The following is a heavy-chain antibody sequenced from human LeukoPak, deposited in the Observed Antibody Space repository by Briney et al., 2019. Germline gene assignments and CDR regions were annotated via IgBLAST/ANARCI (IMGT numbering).Heavy chain of an antibody. J-gene: IGHJ4*02. D-gene: IGHD5-18*01. CDR1: GGTFSSYA. Sequence: SVKVSCKASGGTFSSYAISWVRQAPGQGLEWMGGIIPIFGTANYAQKFQGRVTITADESTSTAYMELSSLRSEDAAVYYCARDGGGGYSYGYLDYWGQGTLVTVSS. V-gene: IGHV1-69*13. CDR2: IIPIFGTA. CDR3: ARDGGGGYSYGYLDY.